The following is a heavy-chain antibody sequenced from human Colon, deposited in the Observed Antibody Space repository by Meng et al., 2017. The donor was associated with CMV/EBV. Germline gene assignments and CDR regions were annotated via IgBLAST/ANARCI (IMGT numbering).Heavy chain of an antibody. J-gene: IGHJ3*02. Sequence: GGSLRLSCAASGFSFKTYNMNWVRQVPGKGLEWISSITTTNNYIYYADSVKGRFTVSRDNAKNSLFLQMNSLRAEDTAVYFCAKDLVAVGINGAFDIWGQGTMVTVSS. CDR2: ITTTNNYI. V-gene: IGHV3-21*01. D-gene: IGHD6-19*01. CDR1: GFSFKTYN. CDR3: AKDLVAVGINGAFDI.